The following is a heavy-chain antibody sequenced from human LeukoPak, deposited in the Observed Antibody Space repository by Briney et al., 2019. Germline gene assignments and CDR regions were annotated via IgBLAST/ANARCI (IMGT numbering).Heavy chain of an antibody. CDR2: INPSGGST. CDR1: GYTFTSYY. V-gene: IGHV1-46*01. Sequence: GASVKVSCKASGYTFTSYYMHWVRQAPGQGLEWMGIINPSGGSTSYAQKFQGRVTMTRDTSTSTVYMELSSLRSEDTAVYYCARGRYFDWTGGQFDYWGQGTLVTVSS. D-gene: IGHD3-9*01. J-gene: IGHJ4*02. CDR3: ARGRYFDWTGGQFDY.